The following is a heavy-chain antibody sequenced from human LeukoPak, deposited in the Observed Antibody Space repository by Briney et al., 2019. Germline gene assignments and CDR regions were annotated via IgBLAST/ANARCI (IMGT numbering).Heavy chain of an antibody. CDR1: GYTFTGYY. V-gene: IGHV1-2*02. CDR2: INPNSGGT. D-gene: IGHD6-19*01. CDR3: ARDFSGSGWHGAAFDI. J-gene: IGHJ3*02. Sequence: ASVKVSCKASGYTFTGYYMHWVRQAPGQGLEWMGWINPNSGGTNYAQKFQGGVTMTRDTSISTAYMELSRLRSDDTAVYYCARDFSGSGWHGAAFDIWGQGTMVTVSS.